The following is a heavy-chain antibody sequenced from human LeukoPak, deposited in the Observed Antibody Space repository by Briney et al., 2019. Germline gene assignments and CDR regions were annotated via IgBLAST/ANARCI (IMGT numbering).Heavy chain of an antibody. CDR3: ARSVRLLTPDNWFDP. D-gene: IGHD2-21*02. V-gene: IGHV1-2*02. CDR1: GYTFTGYY. Sequence: ASVKVSCKASGYTFTGYYMHWVRQAPGQGLEWMGWINPNSGDTNYAQKFQGRVTMTRDTFISTAYMELSRLRSDDTAVYYCARSVRLLTPDNWFDPWGQGTLVTVSS. J-gene: IGHJ5*02. CDR2: INPNSGDT.